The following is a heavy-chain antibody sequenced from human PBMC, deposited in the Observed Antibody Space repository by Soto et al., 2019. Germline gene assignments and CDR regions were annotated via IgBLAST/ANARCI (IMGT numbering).Heavy chain of an antibody. V-gene: IGHV3-33*01. D-gene: IGHD2-2*01. J-gene: IGHJ5*02. CDR1: GFTFSSYG. CDR3: ARDPGYCSSTSCYGNLNWFDP. Sequence: GGSLRLSCAASGFTFSSYGMHWVRQAPGKGLEWVAVIWYDGSNKYYADSVKGRFTISRDNSKNTLYLQMNSLRAEDTAVCYCARDPGYCSSTSCYGNLNWFDPWGQGTLVTVSS. CDR2: IWYDGSNK.